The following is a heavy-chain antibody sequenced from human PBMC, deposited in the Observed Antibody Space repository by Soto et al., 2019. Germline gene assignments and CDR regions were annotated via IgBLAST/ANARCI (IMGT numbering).Heavy chain of an antibody. CDR1: GFTFSSYA. D-gene: IGHD2-2*01. Sequence: PGGSLRLSCAASGFTFSSYAMSWVRQAPGKGLEWVSAISGSGGSTYYAVSVKGRLTISRDNSKNTLNLQLNSLRAEDTAVYYCAKHQYQMPNYWGQGTLVTVSS. J-gene: IGHJ4*02. CDR3: AKHQYQMPNY. CDR2: ISGSGGST. V-gene: IGHV3-23*01.